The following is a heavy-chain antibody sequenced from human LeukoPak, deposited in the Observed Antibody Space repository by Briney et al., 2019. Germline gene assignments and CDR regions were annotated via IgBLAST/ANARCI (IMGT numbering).Heavy chain of an antibody. V-gene: IGHV3-23*01. CDR3: AKDPGYYGSGNRT. CDR1: GFTFSSYA. CDR2: ISGSGGST. Sequence: PGGSLRLSCAASGFTFSSYAMSWVRQAPGKGLEWVSAISGSGGSTYYADSVKGRFTISRDNAKNSLYLQMNSLRAEDTAVYYCAKDPGYYGSGNRTWGQGTLVTVSS. J-gene: IGHJ5*02. D-gene: IGHD3-10*01.